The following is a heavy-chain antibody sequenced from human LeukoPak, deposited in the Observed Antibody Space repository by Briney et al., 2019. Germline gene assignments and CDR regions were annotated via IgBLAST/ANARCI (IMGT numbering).Heavy chain of an antibody. CDR2: IVPIFGTA. Sequence: SVKVSCKASGGTFSSYAISWVRQAPGQGLEWMGGIVPIFGTANYAQKFQGRVTITTDESTSTAYMALSSLRSEHTAVYSSARHRCSSTSCYVLYWGQGTLVTVSS. CDR1: GGTFSSYA. J-gene: IGHJ4*02. V-gene: IGHV1-69*05. D-gene: IGHD2-2*01. CDR3: ARHRCSSTSCYVLY.